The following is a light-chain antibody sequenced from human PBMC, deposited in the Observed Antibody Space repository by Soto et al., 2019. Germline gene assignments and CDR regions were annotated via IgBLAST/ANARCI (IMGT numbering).Light chain of an antibody. J-gene: IGLJ2*01. V-gene: IGLV2-8*01. Sequence: QSALTQPPSASGSPGQSVAISCTGTTTDIGNYNFVSWYQQHPGKAPKLMIYEVNKRPSGVPDLFSGSKSGNTASLTVSGLQAEDEADYYCSSYAGSNNLLFGGGTKLTVL. CDR3: SSYAGSNNLL. CDR2: EVN. CDR1: TTDIGNYNF.